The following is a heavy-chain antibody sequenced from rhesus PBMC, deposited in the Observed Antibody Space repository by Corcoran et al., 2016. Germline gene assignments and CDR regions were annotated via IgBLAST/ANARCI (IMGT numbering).Heavy chain of an antibody. CDR2: IFGSIGST. CDR3: ARVGVLGIGGLDS. V-gene: IGHV4S7*01. J-gene: IGHJ6*01. D-gene: IGHD5-42*01. Sequence: QLQLQESGPGLVKPSETLSLTCAVSGGSISRGYGWSWSRQPPGKGLGWIGNIFGSIGSTYYHPSLKSRVTISTDTSKNQFSLKLSSVTAADTAVYYCARVGVLGIGGLDSWGQGVVVTVSS. CDR1: GGSISRGYG.